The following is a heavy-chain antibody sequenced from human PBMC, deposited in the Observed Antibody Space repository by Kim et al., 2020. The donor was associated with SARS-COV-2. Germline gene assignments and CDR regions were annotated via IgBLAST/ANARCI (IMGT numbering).Heavy chain of an antibody. Sequence: ASVKVSCKASGYTFSNYAVHWVRQAPGQSLEWMGWINAGDGNRKYSRKFQGRVTIIRDTSASTVYMELSSLRSEDTTVYYCARVRAGSSDYHYYGMDVWGQGTTVTVSS. CDR2: INAGDGNR. D-gene: IGHD6-19*01. CDR1: GYTFSNYA. CDR3: ARVRAGSSDYHYYGMDV. J-gene: IGHJ6*02. V-gene: IGHV1-3*01.